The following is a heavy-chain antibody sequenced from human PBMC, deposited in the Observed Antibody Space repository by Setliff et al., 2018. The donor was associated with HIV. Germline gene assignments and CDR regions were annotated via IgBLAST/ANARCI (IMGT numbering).Heavy chain of an antibody. V-gene: IGHV1-69*05. D-gene: IGHD2-2*01. CDR2: IIPIFGTA. Sequence: SVKVSCKASGGTFSSYAISWVRQAPGQGLEWMGGIIPIFGTANYAQKFQGRVTITTDESTSTAYMELSSLRSEDTAVYYCARRGGVVPAAMDDAFDIWGQGTMVT. CDR1: GGTFSSYA. CDR3: ARRGGVVPAAMDDAFDI. J-gene: IGHJ3*02.